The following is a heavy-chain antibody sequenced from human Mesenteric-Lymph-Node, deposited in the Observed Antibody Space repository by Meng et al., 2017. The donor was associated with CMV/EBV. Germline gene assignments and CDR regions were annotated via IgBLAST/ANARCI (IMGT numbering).Heavy chain of an antibody. CDR1: GFTFGDHA. Sequence: GESLKISCTGSGFTFGDHAMRWVRQVPGKGLEWVSGINWNGDSTGYADSVKGRFTISRDNAKNSLYLQMNSLRAEDTALFYCARVETYYDSRGSGLDIWGQGTTVTVSS. CDR3: ARVETYYDSRGSGLDI. CDR2: INWNGDST. V-gene: IGHV3-20*04. J-gene: IGHJ6*02. D-gene: IGHD3-22*01.